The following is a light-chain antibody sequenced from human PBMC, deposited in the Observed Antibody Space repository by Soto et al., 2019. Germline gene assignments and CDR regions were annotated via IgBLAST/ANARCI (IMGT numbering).Light chain of an antibody. Sequence: EIVLTQSPGPLSLSPGERATLSCRASQSVSSYLAWYQQKPGQAPRLLIYDASNRATGIPARFSGSGSGTDFTLTISSLQSEDFAVYYCQQYNNWPRTFGQGTKVDIK. J-gene: IGKJ1*01. V-gene: IGKV3-11*01. CDR2: DAS. CDR3: QQYNNWPRT. CDR1: QSVSSY.